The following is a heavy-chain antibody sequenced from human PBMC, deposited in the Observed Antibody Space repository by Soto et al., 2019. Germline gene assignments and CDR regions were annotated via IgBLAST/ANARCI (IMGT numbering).Heavy chain of an antibody. Sequence: LRLSCAACGFTSSNYWMHWVRQTPGMGLVWVSHINIDGSDTTYADSVRGRSTISRDNAKNTLYLQMNSLRAEDTAVYYCVRDDLGVRLDHWGLGTPVTVSS. V-gene: IGHV3-74*01. CDR2: INIDGSDT. CDR3: VRDDLGVRLDH. J-gene: IGHJ4*02. D-gene: IGHD2-8*01. CDR1: GFTSSNYW.